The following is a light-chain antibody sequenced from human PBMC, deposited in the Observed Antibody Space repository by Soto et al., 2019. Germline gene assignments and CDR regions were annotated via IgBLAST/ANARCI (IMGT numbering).Light chain of an antibody. Sequence: QSVLTQPRAVSGSPGQSVTISCTGTSSDVGGYNDVSWYQQYPGKAPKLMIYDVSKRPSGVPDRFSGSKSGNTASLTVSGLQADDEAEYYCGSYAGSVIFGGGTKVTVL. CDR1: SSDVGGYND. J-gene: IGLJ2*01. V-gene: IGLV2-11*01. CDR2: DVS. CDR3: GSYAGSVI.